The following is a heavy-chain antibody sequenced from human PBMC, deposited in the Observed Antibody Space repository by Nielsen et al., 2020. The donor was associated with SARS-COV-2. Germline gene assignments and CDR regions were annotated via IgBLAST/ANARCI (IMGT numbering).Heavy chain of an antibody. Sequence: GESLKISCAASGFTFSSYAMHWVRQAPGKGMEWVAVISYDGSNKYYADSVKGRFTISRDFSKSTLYLQMNSLRPEDTATYYCAKDRAIFMIYFTRGGPDYWGQGTLVTVSS. CDR3: AKDRAIFMIYFTRGGPDY. V-gene: IGHV3-30-3*02. CDR2: ISYDGSNK. D-gene: IGHD3/OR15-3a*01. CDR1: GFTFSSYA. J-gene: IGHJ4*02.